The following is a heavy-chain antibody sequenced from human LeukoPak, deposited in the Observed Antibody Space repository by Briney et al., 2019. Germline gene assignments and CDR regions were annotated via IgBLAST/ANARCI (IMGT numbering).Heavy chain of an antibody. Sequence: GGSLRLSCAASRFTFSSYWMSWVRQAPGKGLEWVANIKQDGSEKYYVDSVKGRFTISRDNAKNSLYLQMNSLRAEDTAVYYCARAGTTVTSKPSFDYRGQGTLVTVSS. CDR3: ARAGTTVTSKPSFDY. D-gene: IGHD4-17*01. V-gene: IGHV3-7*01. CDR1: RFTFSSYW. CDR2: IKQDGSEK. J-gene: IGHJ4*02.